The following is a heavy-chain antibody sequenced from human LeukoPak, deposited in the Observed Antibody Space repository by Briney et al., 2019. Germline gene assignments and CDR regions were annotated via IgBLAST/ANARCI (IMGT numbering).Heavy chain of an antibody. CDR1: GGSISSYN. D-gene: IGHD3/OR15-3a*01. CDR2: IYYSGST. J-gene: IGHJ4*02. Sequence: PETLSLTCSVSGGSISSYNWSWIRQPPGKGLEWIGYIYYSGSTNYNPSLKSQVSISIDTSKNQFSLRLTSVTAADTAVYYCARQTGSGLFILPGGQGTLVTVSS. V-gene: IGHV4-59*08. CDR3: ARQTGSGLFILP.